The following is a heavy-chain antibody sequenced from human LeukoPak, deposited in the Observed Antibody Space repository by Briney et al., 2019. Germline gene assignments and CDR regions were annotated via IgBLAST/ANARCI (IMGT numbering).Heavy chain of an antibody. D-gene: IGHD1-26*01. Sequence: GGSLRLSCAASGFTFGSYAMRWVRQAPGKGLEWVSTIGGGSETTSYADSAKGRFTNSRDNSKNTVYLQMNSLRAEDTAVYYCAKVLSGSQDYWGQGTLVTVFS. CDR3: AKVLSGSQDY. CDR2: IGGGSETT. CDR1: GFTFGSYA. J-gene: IGHJ4*02. V-gene: IGHV3-23*01.